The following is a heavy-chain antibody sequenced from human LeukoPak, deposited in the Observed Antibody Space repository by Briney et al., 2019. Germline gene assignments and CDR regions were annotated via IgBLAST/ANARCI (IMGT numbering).Heavy chain of an antibody. CDR2: IYYSGST. V-gene: IGHV4-39*01. D-gene: IGHD2-2*01. CDR1: GGSFSSYY. Sequence: SETLSLTCAVYGGSFSSYYWGWIRQPPGKGLEWIGSIYYSGSTYYNPSLKSRVTISVDTSKNQFSLKLSSVTAADTAVYYCARHDAAKDDIVVVPAAYYYYGMDVWGQGTTVTVSS. J-gene: IGHJ6*02. CDR3: ARHDAAKDDIVVVPAAYYYYGMDV.